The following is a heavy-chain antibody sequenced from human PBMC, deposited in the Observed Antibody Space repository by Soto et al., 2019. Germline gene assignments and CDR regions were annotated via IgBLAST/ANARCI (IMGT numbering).Heavy chain of an antibody. CDR1: GGTFSSYA. J-gene: IGHJ4*02. CDR3: ARPKAGSGYDFSDFDY. D-gene: IGHD5-12*01. Sequence: QVQLVQSGAEVKKPGSSVKVSCKASGGTFSSYAISWVRQAPGQGLEWMGGISPIFGTANYAQKFQGRVTITADESTSTAYMELSSLRSEDTAVYYCARPKAGSGYDFSDFDYWGQGTLVTVSS. V-gene: IGHV1-69*01. CDR2: ISPIFGTA.